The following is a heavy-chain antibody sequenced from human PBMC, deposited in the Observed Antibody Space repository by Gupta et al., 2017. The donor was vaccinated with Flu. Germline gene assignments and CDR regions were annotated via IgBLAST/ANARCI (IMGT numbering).Heavy chain of an antibody. CDR3: ARDHIVAALGGWFDP. V-gene: IGHV1-18*01. J-gene: IGHJ5*02. Sequence: APGQGLEWMGWISAYNGNTNYAQKLQGRVTMTTDTSTSTAYMELRSLRSDDTAVYYCARDHIVAALGGWFDPWGQGTLVTVSS. D-gene: IGHD6-13*01. CDR2: ISAYNGNT.